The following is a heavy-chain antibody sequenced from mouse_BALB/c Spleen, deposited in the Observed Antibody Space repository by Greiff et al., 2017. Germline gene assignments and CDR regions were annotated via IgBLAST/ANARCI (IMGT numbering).Heavy chain of an antibody. J-gene: IGHJ1*01. CDR2: INPSTGYT. V-gene: IGHV1-7*01. Sequence: VQLQQSGAELAKPGASVKMSCKASGYTFTSYWMHWVKQRPGQGLEWIGYINPSTGYTEYNQKFKDKATLTADKSSSTAYMQLSSLTSEDSAVYYCARSRTVVASRYWYFDVWGAGTTVTVSS. D-gene: IGHD1-1*01. CDR3: ARSRTVVASRYWYFDV. CDR1: GYTFTSYW.